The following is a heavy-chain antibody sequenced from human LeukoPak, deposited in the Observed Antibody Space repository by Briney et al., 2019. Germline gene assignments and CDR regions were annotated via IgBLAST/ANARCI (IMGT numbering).Heavy chain of an antibody. V-gene: IGHV3-23*01. CDR2: ISGSGGST. D-gene: IGHD6-19*01. CDR3: AKDQFQIAVAGYFDH. CDR1: GFTFSSYA. J-gene: IGHJ4*02. Sequence: PGGSLRLSCAASGFTFSSYAMYWVRQAPGKGLEWVSVISGSGGSTYYADSVKGRFTISRDNSKNTLYLQMNSLRAEDTAVYYCAKDQFQIAVAGYFDHWGQRTLVTVSS.